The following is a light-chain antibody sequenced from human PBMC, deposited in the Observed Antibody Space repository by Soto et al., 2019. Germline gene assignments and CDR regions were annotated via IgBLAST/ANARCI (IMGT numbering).Light chain of an antibody. Sequence: AIQMTQSPSSLSASVGDRVTITCRASQGIRNDLGWYQQKPGKAPKLLIYAASSLQSGVPSRFSGSGSGTDFTLTISSLQPEDCEAYYCLQDYNHPWTCGQGTKVEI. V-gene: IGKV1-6*01. CDR3: LQDYNHPWT. J-gene: IGKJ1*01. CDR1: QGIRND. CDR2: AAS.